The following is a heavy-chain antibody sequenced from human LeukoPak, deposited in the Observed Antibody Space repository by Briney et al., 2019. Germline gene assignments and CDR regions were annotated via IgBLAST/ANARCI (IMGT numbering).Heavy chain of an antibody. Sequence: GSVKVSCKASGYILANYGISWVRQAPGQGLEWTGLISAHDGNTKNAQKFQGRVTMTTDTSTSTAYMEVTRLRPDDTAVYYCVRDGYGSGRGYFDYWGQGTLVAASS. J-gene: IGHJ4*02. CDR1: GYILANYG. V-gene: IGHV1-18*01. CDR2: ISAHDGNT. CDR3: VRDGYGSGRGYFDY. D-gene: IGHD3-10*01.